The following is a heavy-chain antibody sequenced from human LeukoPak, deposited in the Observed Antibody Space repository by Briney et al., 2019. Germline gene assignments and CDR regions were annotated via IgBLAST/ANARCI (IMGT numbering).Heavy chain of an antibody. CDR1: GGSFSSGTYY. V-gene: IGHV4-61*01. Sequence: PSETLSLTCTVSGGSFSSGTYYWSWIRQPPGTGLEWIGYIYYSGSTNYNPSLKSRVIISVDTSKNQLSLKLSSVTAADTAVYYCARGRIAMVRGVLYYYYYGMDVWGKGTTVTVSS. CDR2: IYYSGST. D-gene: IGHD3-10*01. CDR3: ARGRIAMVRGVLYYYYYGMDV. J-gene: IGHJ6*04.